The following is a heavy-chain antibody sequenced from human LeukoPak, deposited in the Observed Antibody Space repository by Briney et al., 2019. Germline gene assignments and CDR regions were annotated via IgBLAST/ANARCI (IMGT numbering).Heavy chain of an antibody. CDR2: IKQDGSEK. D-gene: IGHD6-13*01. CDR3: AREWQGGIAAAGTRIEGDY. Sequence: GGSLRLSCAVSGFSVSGYWMTWVRQAPGKGLEWVANIKQDGSEKNYVDSVKGRFTISRDNAENSLILQMNSLRVEDTAVYYCAREWQGGIAAAGTRIEGDYWGQGTLVAVSP. V-gene: IGHV3-7*01. CDR1: GFSVSGYW. J-gene: IGHJ4*02.